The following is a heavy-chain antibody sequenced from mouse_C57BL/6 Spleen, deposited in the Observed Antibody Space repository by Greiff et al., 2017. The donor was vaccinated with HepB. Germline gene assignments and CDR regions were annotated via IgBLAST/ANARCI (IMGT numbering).Heavy chain of an antibody. Sequence: EVQLVESGGDLVKPGGSLKLSCAASGFTFSSYGMSWVRQTPDKRLEWVATISSGGSYTYYPDSVKGRFTISRDHAKNTLYLQMSSLKSEDTAMYYCARHVSPYDYNAMDYWGQGTSVTVSS. J-gene: IGHJ4*01. CDR3: ARHVSPYDYNAMDY. CDR2: ISSGGSYT. CDR1: GFTFSSYG. V-gene: IGHV5-6*01. D-gene: IGHD6-2*01.